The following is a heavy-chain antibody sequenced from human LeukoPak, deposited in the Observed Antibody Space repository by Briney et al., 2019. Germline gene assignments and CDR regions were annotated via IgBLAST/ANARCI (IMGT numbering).Heavy chain of an antibody. CDR1: GASISSTTYY. D-gene: IGHD3-16*02. V-gene: IGHV4-39*07. CDR3: ARAHPTLMITFGGVIAKPSHAFDI. Sequence: SETLSLTCTVSGASISSTTYYWGWIRQPPRKGLEWIASIYYSGSTYYNPSLKSRVTISVDTSKNQFSLKLSSVTAADTAVYYCARAHPTLMITFGGVIAKPSHAFDIWGQGTMVTVSS. CDR2: IYYSGST. J-gene: IGHJ3*02.